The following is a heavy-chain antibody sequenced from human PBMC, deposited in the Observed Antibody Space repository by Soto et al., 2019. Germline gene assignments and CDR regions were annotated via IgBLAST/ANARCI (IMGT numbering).Heavy chain of an antibody. CDR2: TIPIFGTA. Sequence: VKVSCKASGGTFSSYAISWVRQAPGQGLEWMGGTIPIFGTANYAQKFQGRVTITADESTSTAYMELSSLRSEDTAVYYCARVWIHYYGSVKYYYGMDVWGQGTTVTVSS. J-gene: IGHJ6*02. V-gene: IGHV1-69*13. D-gene: IGHD3-10*01. CDR3: ARVWIHYYGSVKYYYGMDV. CDR1: GGTFSSYA.